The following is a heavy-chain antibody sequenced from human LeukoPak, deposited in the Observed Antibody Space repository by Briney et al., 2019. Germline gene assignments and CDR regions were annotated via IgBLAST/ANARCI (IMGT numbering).Heavy chain of an antibody. D-gene: IGHD2-2*01. V-gene: IGHV3-23*01. CDR1: GFTFSSYA. J-gene: IGHJ4*02. Sequence: GGSLRLSCAASGFTFSSYAMSWVRQAPGKGLEWVSAISGSGDSTYYADSVKGRFTISRDNSKNTLYLQMNSLRAEDTAVYYCAKGGKQLLSFDYWGQGTLVTVSS. CDR2: ISGSGDST. CDR3: AKGGKQLLSFDY.